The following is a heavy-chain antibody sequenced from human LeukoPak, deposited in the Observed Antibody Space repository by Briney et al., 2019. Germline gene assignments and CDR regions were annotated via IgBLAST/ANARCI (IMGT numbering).Heavy chain of an antibody. V-gene: IGHV1-18*01. CDR3: ARTPTVSFDY. J-gene: IGHJ4*02. D-gene: IGHD4-17*01. CDR1: GYTFTNYG. Sequence: ASVNVSCEASGYTFTNYGISWVRQAPGQGLEWMGWISTYNGNNNYAQKFQGRVTMTKDISTSTAYMELRSLTSDDTAAYYCARTPTVSFDYWGQGTLVTVSS. CDR2: ISTYNGNN.